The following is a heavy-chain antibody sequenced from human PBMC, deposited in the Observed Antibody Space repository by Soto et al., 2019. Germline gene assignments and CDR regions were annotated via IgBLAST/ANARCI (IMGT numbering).Heavy chain of an antibody. V-gene: IGHV1-18*04. CDR2: ISGYNDNT. D-gene: IGHD2-15*01. CDR3: ARLIRYCSGGSCDYYYMDV. Sequence: GSVKVSCKASGYTFTRYGISWVLQAPGQGLEWMGWISGYNDNTKYAQKRQDRITMTTDTSMSTVYMELRSLRSHDTAVYYCARLIRYCSGGSCDYYYMDVWVKGTAVTVS. CDR1: GYTFTRYG. J-gene: IGHJ6*03.